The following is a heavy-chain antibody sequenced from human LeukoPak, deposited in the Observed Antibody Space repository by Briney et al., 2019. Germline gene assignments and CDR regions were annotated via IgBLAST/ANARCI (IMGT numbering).Heavy chain of an antibody. CDR1: GFTFSSYA. CDR3: ARRAGAYSHPYDY. CDR2: ISGSSVST. J-gene: IGHJ4*02. D-gene: IGHD4/OR15-4a*01. V-gene: IGHV3-23*01. Sequence: GGSLRLSCAASGFTFSSYAMSWVRQAPGKGLEWVSTISGSSVSTYYADSVKGRFTISRDNSKNTLYLQMNSLRAEDTAVYYCARRAGAYSHPYDYWGQGTLVTVSS.